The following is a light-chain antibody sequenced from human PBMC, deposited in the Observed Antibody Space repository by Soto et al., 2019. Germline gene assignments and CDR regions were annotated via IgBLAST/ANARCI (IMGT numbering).Light chain of an antibody. J-gene: IGKJ3*01. Sequence: DVVMTQSPLSLPVTLGQPASISCRSSQSLVYSDGSTFLSWFQQRPGQSPRRLIYKVSNRDSGVPDRFSGSWSGTEFTMKISRVEAEDFGVYYCMQGTHWPFTFGPGTKVDIK. CDR1: QSLVYSDGSTF. CDR2: KVS. V-gene: IGKV2-30*01. CDR3: MQGTHWPFT.